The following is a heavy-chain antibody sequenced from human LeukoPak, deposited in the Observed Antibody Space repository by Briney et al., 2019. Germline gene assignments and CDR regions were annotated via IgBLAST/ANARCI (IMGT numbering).Heavy chain of an antibody. CDR1: GYTFTSYG. J-gene: IGHJ3*02. CDR3: ARVFTPSTDNDAFDI. Sequence: ASVKVSCKASGYTFTSYGISWVRQAPGQGLEWMGWISAYNGNTNYAQKLQGRVTMTTDTSTSTAYMELRSLRSDDTAVYYCARVFTPSTDNDAFDIWGQGTMVTVSS. D-gene: IGHD4-17*01. V-gene: IGHV1-18*01. CDR2: ISAYNGNT.